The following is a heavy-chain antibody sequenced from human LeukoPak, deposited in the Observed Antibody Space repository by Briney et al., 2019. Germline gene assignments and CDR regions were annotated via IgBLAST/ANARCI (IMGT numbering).Heavy chain of an antibody. CDR3: ARHGLAGPATLDY. D-gene: IGHD2-2*01. CDR2: IYYSGST. CDR1: GGSISSYY. Sequence: SETLSLTCTVSGGSISSYYWSWIRQPPGKGLEWIGYIYYSGSTNYNPSLKSRVTISVDTSKNQFSLKLSSVTAADTAVYYCARHGLAGPATLDYWGQGTLVTVSS. J-gene: IGHJ4*02. V-gene: IGHV4-59*08.